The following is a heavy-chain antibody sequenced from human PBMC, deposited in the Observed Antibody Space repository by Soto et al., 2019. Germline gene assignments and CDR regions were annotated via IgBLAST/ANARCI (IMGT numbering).Heavy chain of an antibody. V-gene: IGHV4-59*01. Sequence: KTSETLSLTCTVSGGSINSYYWSWIRQPPGKGLEWIGHIYYSGSTTYNPSLKSRVTISVDTSKNQFSLKLSSVTAADTAVYYCARVDCSTTHCNTGYYLDYWGQGTLVTVSS. J-gene: IGHJ4*02. CDR3: ARVDCSTTHCNTGYYLDY. D-gene: IGHD1-26*01. CDR2: IYYSGST. CDR1: GGSINSYY.